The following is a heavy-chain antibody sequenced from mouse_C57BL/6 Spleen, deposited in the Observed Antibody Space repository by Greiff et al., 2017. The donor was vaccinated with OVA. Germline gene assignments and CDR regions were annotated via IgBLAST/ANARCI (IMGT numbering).Heavy chain of an antibody. Sequence: VQLQQSGAELARPGASVKLSCKASGYTFTSYGISWVKQRTGQGLEWIGEIYPRSGNTYYNEKFKGKATLTADKSSSTAYMELRSLTSEDSAVYFCARIYGSSLCFAYWGQGTLVTVSA. CDR1: GYTFTSYG. V-gene: IGHV1-81*01. D-gene: IGHD1-1*01. CDR2: IYPRSGNT. J-gene: IGHJ3*01. CDR3: ARIYGSSLCFAY.